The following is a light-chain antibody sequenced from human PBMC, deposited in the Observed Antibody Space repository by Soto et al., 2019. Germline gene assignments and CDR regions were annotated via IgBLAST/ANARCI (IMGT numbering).Light chain of an antibody. V-gene: IGKV3-20*01. J-gene: IGKJ2*01. CDR3: QQYSSSPTYT. CDR2: VAS. Sequence: EIVLTQSPGTLSLSPGERATLSCRASQSVSSSYLAWYQQKPGQAPRLLIYVASSRATGIPDRFSGSGSGTDFTLTISRLEPEDFAVDYCQQYSSSPTYTFGQGTKLEIK. CDR1: QSVSSSY.